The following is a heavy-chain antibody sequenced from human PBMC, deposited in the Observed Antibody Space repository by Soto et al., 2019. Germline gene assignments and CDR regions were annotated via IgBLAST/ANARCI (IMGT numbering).Heavy chain of an antibody. CDR3: ARRGSRRWLQLRGYIDY. V-gene: IGHV1-8*01. J-gene: IGHJ4*02. CDR1: GYTFTSYD. D-gene: IGHD5-12*01. CDR2: MNPNSGNT. Sequence: QVQLVQSGAEVKKPGASVKVSCKASGYTFTSYDIDWVRQATGQGLEWMGWMNPNSGNTGYAQKFQGRVTMTRNTSISTAYMELSSLRSEDTAVYYCARRGSRRWLQLRGYIDYWGQGTLVTVSS.